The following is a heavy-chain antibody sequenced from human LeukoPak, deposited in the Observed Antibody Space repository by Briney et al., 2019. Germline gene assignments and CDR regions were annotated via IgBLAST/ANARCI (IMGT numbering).Heavy chain of an antibody. J-gene: IGHJ4*02. Sequence: PSETLSLTCTVSGYSISSGYYWGWIRQPPGKGLEWIGSIYHSGSTYYNPSLKSRVTISVDTSKNQFSLKLSSVTAADTAVYYCARDGYYYDSSGYRAMDYWGQGTLVTVSS. V-gene: IGHV4-38-2*02. CDR1: GYSISSGYY. D-gene: IGHD3-22*01. CDR2: IYHSGST. CDR3: ARDGYYYDSSGYRAMDY.